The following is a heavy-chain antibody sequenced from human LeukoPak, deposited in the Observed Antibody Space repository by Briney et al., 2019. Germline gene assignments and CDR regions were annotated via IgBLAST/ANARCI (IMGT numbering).Heavy chain of an antibody. V-gene: IGHV3-49*03. Sequence: GGSLRLSCTASGFTFGDYAMSWFRQAPGKGLEWVGFIRSKAYGGTTEYAASVEGRFTISRDDSKSIAYLQMNSLKTEGTAVYYCTREGSGWDHAFDIWGQGTMVTVSS. J-gene: IGHJ3*02. D-gene: IGHD6-19*01. CDR2: IRSKAYGGTT. CDR1: GFTFGDYA. CDR3: TREGSGWDHAFDI.